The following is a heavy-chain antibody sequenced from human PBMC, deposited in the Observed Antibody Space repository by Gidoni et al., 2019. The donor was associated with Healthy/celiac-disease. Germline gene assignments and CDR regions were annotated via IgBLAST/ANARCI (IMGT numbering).Heavy chain of an antibody. CDR2: SISKAYGGTT. J-gene: IGHJ4*02. D-gene: IGHD1-26*01. CDR1: GLPFGAYP. CDR3: TRLQYSGSPPGGIDD. V-gene: IGHV3-49*04. Sequence: EVQLVESGGALVQPGRSLRLSCTAYGLPFGAYPMSWGRQAPGQGLEWVGFSISKAYGGTTEYAAAVKGRFTITRDDSKSIAYLKMKSLKAEDTAVYYWTRLQYSGSPPGGIDDWGQGTLVTVSS.